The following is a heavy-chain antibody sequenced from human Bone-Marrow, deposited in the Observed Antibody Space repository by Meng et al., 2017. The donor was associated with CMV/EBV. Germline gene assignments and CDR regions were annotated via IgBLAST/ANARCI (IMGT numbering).Heavy chain of an antibody. CDR1: GGSFSGYY. V-gene: IGHV4-34*01. J-gene: IGHJ4*02. CDR2: INHSGST. D-gene: IGHD6-6*01. Sequence: GSLRLSCAVYGGSFSGYYWSWIRQPPGKGLEWIGEINHSGSTNYNPSLKSRVTISVDTSKDQFSLKLSSVTAADTAVYYCARYSSSSSYFDYWGQGTPVTVS. CDR3: ARYSSSSSYFDY.